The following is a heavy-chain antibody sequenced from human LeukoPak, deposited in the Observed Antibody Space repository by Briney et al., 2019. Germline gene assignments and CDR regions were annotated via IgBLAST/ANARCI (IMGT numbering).Heavy chain of an antibody. D-gene: IGHD3-10*01. V-gene: IGHV3-7*01. CDR2: IKQDGSEK. CDR1: GFTFSSYW. CDR3: ASEPSYYYGSGSYVDY. J-gene: IGHJ4*02. Sequence: GGSLRLSCAASGFTFSSYWMSWVRQAPGKGLEWVANIKQDGSEKYHVDSVKGRFTISRDNAKNSLYLQMNSLRAEDTAVYYCASEPSYYYGSGSYVDYWGQGTLVTVSS.